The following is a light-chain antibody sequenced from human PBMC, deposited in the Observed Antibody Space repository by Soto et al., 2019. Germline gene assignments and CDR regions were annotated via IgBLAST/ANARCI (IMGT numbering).Light chain of an antibody. J-gene: IGKJ1*01. V-gene: IGKV3-20*01. CDR1: QSVSSNY. CDR3: QQYGSSPWT. CDR2: GAS. Sequence: EIVLTQSPGTLFLSPGEKATLSCRPSQSVSSNYLAWYQQKPGQAPRPLIYGASSRATGIPDRFSGSGAGTDFTLTISRPESEDFAVYYCQQYGSSPWTFGQGTKVDI.